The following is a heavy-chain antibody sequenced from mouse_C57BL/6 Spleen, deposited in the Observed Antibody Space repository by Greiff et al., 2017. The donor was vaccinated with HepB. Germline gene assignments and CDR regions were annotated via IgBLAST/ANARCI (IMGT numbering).Heavy chain of an antibody. D-gene: IGHD3-1*01. J-gene: IGHJ1*03. V-gene: IGHV5-17*01. CDR2: ISSGSSTI. CDR3: ARPSEYFDV. CDR1: GFTFSDYG. Sequence: EVKLVESGGGLVKPGGSLKLSCAASGFTFSDYGMHWVRQAPEKGLEWVAYISSGSSTIYYADTVKGRFTISRDNAKNTLFLQMTSLRSEDTAMYYCARPSEYFDVWGTGTTVTVSS.